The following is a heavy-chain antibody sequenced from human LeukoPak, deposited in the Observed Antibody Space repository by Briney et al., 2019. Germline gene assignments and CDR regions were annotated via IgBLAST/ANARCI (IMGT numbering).Heavy chain of an antibody. CDR1: GFTFTSYS. D-gene: IGHD3-3*01. CDR3: ARDRADRDYDFSFV. V-gene: IGHV3-21*06. J-gene: IGHJ4*02. CDR2: ISSDYSYI. Sequence: GSLTLSCAASGFTFTSYSMNCVRQAPGKGLEWVSSISSDYSYIYYADSVNGRFTISRDNATNLLYLKMKSMSAEDTDVYFCARDRADRDYDFSFVWGQGHLVPVSA.